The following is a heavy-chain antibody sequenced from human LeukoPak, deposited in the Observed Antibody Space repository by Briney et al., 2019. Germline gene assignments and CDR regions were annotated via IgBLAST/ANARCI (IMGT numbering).Heavy chain of an antibody. CDR3: ARGIGAAAETYYYYYMDV. CDR2: IYYSGST. V-gene: IGHV4-59*01. Sequence: SETLSLTCTVSGGSISSYYWSWIRQPPGKGLEWIGYIYYSGSTNYNPSLKSRVTISVDTSKNQFSLKLSSVTAADTAVYYCARGIGAAAETYYYYYMDVWGKGTTVTVSS. CDR1: GGSISSYY. D-gene: IGHD6-13*01. J-gene: IGHJ6*03.